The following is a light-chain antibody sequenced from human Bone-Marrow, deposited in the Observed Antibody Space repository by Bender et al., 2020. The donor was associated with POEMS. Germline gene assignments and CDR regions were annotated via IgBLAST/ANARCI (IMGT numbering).Light chain of an antibody. CDR2: SDN. Sequence: QSVLTQPPSASGTPGQRVTISCSGSNSNIRTNAVNWYQQFPGTAPKLPIYSDNQRPAGVPDRFEAFQSGTSASVAISGLQSEGEADYYCAAGDAGLGGGVFGGGTKLTVL. J-gene: IGLJ3*02. CDR3: AAGDAGLGGGV. V-gene: IGLV1-44*01. CDR1: NSNIRTNA.